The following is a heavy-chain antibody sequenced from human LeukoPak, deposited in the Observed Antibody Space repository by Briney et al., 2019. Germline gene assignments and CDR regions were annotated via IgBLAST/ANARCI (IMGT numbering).Heavy chain of an antibody. V-gene: IGHV3-23*01. CDR1: GFTFSNYA. Sequence: GGSLRVSCAASGFTFSNYAMSWVRQAPGKGLEWVSTIGGRGSPKFYTDSVKGRFTMSRDNSRNTLHLQMNSLSAEDSAIYYCVKDFDYWGQGTPVTVSS. J-gene: IGHJ4*02. CDR3: VKDFDY. CDR2: IGGRGSPK.